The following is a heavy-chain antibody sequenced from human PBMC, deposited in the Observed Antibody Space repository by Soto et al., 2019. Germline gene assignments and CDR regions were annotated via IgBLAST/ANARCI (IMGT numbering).Heavy chain of an antibody. D-gene: IGHD3-3*01. Sequence: SETLSLTCAVYGGSFSGYYWSWIRQPPGKGLEWIGEINHSGSTNYNPSLKSRVTISVDTSKNQFSLKLSSVTAADTAVYYCARARARFWSGYYSHPFDPWGQGTLVTVSS. V-gene: IGHV4-34*01. CDR2: INHSGST. J-gene: IGHJ5*02. CDR3: ARARARFWSGYYSHPFDP. CDR1: GGSFSGYY.